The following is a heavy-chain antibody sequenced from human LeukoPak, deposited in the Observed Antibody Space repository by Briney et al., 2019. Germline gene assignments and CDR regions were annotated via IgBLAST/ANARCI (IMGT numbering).Heavy chain of an antibody. CDR2: INTSTGNP. CDR3: ARVQRQMATTTFDY. CDR1: GYTFTSYA. V-gene: IGHV7-4-1*02. D-gene: IGHD5-24*01. Sequence: ASVKVSCKASGYTFTSYAMNWVRQAPGQGLEWMGWINTSTGNPTYAQGFTGRFVFSLDTSVSTAYLQISSLKAEDTAVYYCARVQRQMATTTFDYWGQGTLVTVSS. J-gene: IGHJ4*02.